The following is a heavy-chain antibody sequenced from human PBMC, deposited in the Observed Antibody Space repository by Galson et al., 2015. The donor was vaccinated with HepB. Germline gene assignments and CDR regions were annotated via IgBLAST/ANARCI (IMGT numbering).Heavy chain of an antibody. CDR3: ARDQVIIRNWFDP. CDR1: GFTFSTYW. D-gene: IGHD2-21*01. CDR2: INSDGSST. J-gene: IGHJ5*02. Sequence: SLRLSCAASGFTFSTYWMHWVRQAPGKGLVWVARINSDGSSTSYADSVKGRFTISRDNAKNTLYLQMNSLRAEDTAVYYCARDQVIIRNWFDPWGQGTLVTVSS. V-gene: IGHV3-74*01.